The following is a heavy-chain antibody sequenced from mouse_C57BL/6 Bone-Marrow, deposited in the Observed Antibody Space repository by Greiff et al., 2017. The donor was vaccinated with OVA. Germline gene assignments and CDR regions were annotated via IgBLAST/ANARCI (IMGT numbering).Heavy chain of an antibody. J-gene: IGHJ4*01. V-gene: IGHV5-9-1*02. CDR2: ISSGGDYI. CDR3: TRLLDAMDY. CDR1: GFTFSSYA. Sequence: EVKVVESGEGLVKPGGSLKLSCAASGFTFSSYAMSWVRQTPEKGLEWIAYISSGGDYIYYADTVKGRFTISRDNARNTLYLQMSRLKSEDTAMYYRTRLLDAMDYWGQGTSVTVSS. D-gene: IGHD2-1*01.